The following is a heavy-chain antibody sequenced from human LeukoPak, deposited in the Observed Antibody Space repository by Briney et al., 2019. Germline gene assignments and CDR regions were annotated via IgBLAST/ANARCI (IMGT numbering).Heavy chain of an antibody. CDR2: ISSNGGSI. J-gene: IGHJ4*02. D-gene: IGHD4-17*01. CDR1: GFTFSSYA. Sequence: GGSLRLSCAASGFTFSSYAMHWVRQAPGKGLEYVSAISSNGGSIYYANSVKGRFTISRDNSKNTLYLQMGSLRAEDMAVYYCAREAGASRAFDYWGQGTLVTVSS. V-gene: IGHV3-64*01. CDR3: AREAGASRAFDY.